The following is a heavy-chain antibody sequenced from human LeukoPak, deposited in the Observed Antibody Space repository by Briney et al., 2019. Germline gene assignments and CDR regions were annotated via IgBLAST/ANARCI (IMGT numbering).Heavy chain of an antibody. V-gene: IGHV4-59*01. J-gene: IGHJ3*02. CDR3: ARDDWIPGYCSSSSNCLDAFDI. Sequence: SETLSLTCTVSGDSISSYYWNWIRQPPGKGLEWIGYIYYSGGTIYNPSLKSRVTISVDTSKNQFSLRLNSVTAADTAVYYCARDDWIPGYCSSSSNCLDAFDIWGQGTMVTVSS. CDR1: GDSISSYY. CDR2: IYYSGGT. D-gene: IGHD2-2*03.